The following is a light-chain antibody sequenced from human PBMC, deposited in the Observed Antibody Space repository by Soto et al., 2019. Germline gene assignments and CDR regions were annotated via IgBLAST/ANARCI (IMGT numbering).Light chain of an antibody. Sequence: QSVLTQPPSVSGAPGQRVTISCTGSSSNIGAGSDVHWYQQLPGTAPKLLIYGNSNRPSGVPDRFSGSKSGTSASLAITGLQDEDEADYYCQSYDRSLSGWVFGGGTKL. CDR2: GNS. J-gene: IGLJ3*02. V-gene: IGLV1-40*01. CDR3: QSYDRSLSGWV. CDR1: SSNIGAGSD.